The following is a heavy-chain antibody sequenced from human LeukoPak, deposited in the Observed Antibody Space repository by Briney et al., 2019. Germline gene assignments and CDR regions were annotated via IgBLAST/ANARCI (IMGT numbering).Heavy chain of an antibody. J-gene: IGHJ3*02. V-gene: IGHV5-51*01. Sequence: GESLKISCKGSGYSFTSYWIGWVRQMPGKGLEWMGIIYPGDSDTRYSPSFQGQVTISADRSISTAYLQWSSLKASDTAMYYRATGRHYYDSSGYYRDAFDIWGQGTMVTVSS. CDR2: IYPGDSDT. D-gene: IGHD3-22*01. CDR3: ATGRHYYDSSGYYRDAFDI. CDR1: GYSFTSYW.